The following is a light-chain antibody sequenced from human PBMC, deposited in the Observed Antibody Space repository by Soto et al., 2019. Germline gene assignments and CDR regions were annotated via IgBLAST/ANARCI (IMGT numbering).Light chain of an antibody. CDR3: QQRSDWPPLVT. CDR2: DAS. Sequence: EIVSTQSPATLSLSPGERATLSCRASRSVSRLLAWYQQKPGQAPRLLIYDASKRAAGIPPRFSGSGSGTDFTLTISGLEPEDLAIYYCQQRSDWPPLVTFGGGTKVEI. CDR1: RSVSRL. V-gene: IGKV3-11*01. J-gene: IGKJ4*01.